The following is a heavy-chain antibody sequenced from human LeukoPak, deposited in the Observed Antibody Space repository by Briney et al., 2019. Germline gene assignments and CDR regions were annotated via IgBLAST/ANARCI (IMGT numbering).Heavy chain of an antibody. CDR3: AKGRIAARLVYFDY. Sequence: PGRSLRLSCAASGFTFDDYTMHWVRQAPGKGLEWVSGISWNSGSIGYADSVKGRFTISRDNAKNSLYLQMNSLRAEDTALYYCAKGRIAARLVYFDYWGQGTLVTVSS. D-gene: IGHD6-6*01. J-gene: IGHJ4*02. V-gene: IGHV3-9*01. CDR2: ISWNSGSI. CDR1: GFTFDDYT.